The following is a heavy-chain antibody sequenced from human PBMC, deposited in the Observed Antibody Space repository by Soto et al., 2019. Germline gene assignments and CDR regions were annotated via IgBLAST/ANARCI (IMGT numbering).Heavy chain of an antibody. D-gene: IGHD2-8*02. CDR3: ARGRQVLPSSLFRRAGDYPLDV. J-gene: IGHJ6*02. CDR1: GSSIIGYY. V-gene: IGHV4-59*12. Sequence: SETLSLTCTFSGSSIIGYYWTWIRQSPERGLEWIGYIHYSGSANYNPSLNSRLTMSVDRSKSQFSMKLASVTAADTAVYYCARGRQVLPSSLFRRAGDYPLDVWGQVTTVTVSS. CDR2: IHYSGSA.